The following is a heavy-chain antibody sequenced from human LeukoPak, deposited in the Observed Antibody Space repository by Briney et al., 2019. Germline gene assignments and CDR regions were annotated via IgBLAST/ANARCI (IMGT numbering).Heavy chain of an antibody. CDR2: IIPILGIA. CDR3: AEEYGDYPQLTYYYGMDV. D-gene: IGHD4-17*01. J-gene: IGHJ6*04. V-gene: IGHV1-69*04. CDR1: GGTFSSYA. Sequence: SVKVSCKASGGTFSSYAISWVRQAPGQGLEWMGRIIPILGIANYAQKFQGRVTITADKSTSTAYMELSSLRSEDTAVYYCAEEYGDYPQLTYYYGMDVWAKGTTVTV.